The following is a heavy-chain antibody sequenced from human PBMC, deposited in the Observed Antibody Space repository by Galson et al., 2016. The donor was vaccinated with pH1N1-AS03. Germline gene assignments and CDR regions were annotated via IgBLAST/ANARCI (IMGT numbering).Heavy chain of an antibody. J-gene: IGHJ6*02. CDR2: INPSDGNT. V-gene: IGHV1-46*01. D-gene: IGHD4/OR15-4a*01. CDR3: ARVSAGLTGYYYAMDV. Sequence: SGYPFTSYYIHWVRQAPGQGREWMGIINPSDGNTNYALRFQGRVTMTRDTSTSTVYMELSSLRSDDTAVYYCARVSAGLTGYYYAMDVWGQGTTVTVSS. CDR1: GYPFTSYY.